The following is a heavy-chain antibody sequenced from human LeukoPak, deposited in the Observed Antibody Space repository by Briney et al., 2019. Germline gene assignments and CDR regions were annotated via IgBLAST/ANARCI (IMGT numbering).Heavy chain of an antibody. Sequence: GPTENLSCRSCGYTFPRYDIRCVPQARGQGLVWVGWMSAYNGNKNHAQKLQGRVTLPTETSTSTAYRELRSRRSDDTAVYYFARHWPVRNWFDPWGQGTLVTVSS. CDR2: MSAYNGNK. CDR3: ARHWPVRNWFDP. CDR1: GYTFPRYD. J-gene: IGHJ5*02. D-gene: IGHD6-19*01. V-gene: IGHV1-18*01.